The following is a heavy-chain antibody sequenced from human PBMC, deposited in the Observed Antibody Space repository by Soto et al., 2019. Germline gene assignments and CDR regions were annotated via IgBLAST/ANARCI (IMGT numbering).Heavy chain of an antibody. J-gene: IGHJ4*01. CDR2: VSSGGSTT. CDR3: ARNYYGAGSTYFDY. CDR1: GFTFTDYY. Sequence: QVQLVESGGGLVKPGGSLRLSCAASGFTFTDYYMSWIRQAPGKGLEWVSYVSSGGSTTYYADSVKGRFTSSRDNAKTSVYLQMNSLRAEDTAVYYCARNYYGAGSTYFDYWGHGILVTVSS. D-gene: IGHD3-10*01. V-gene: IGHV3-11*01.